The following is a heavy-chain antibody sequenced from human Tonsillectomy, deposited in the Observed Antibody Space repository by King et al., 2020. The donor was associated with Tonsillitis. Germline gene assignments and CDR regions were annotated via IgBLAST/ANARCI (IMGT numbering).Heavy chain of an antibody. CDR1: GYTFDSYA. D-gene: IGHD6-19*01. Sequence: QLVQSGAEVKKPGASVKVSCKASGYTFDSYAIHWVRQAPGPRLEWMGWINTANGNTFYSQKFQGRVTIRRDTPASTAYLEMSSLRSEDTAVYYCTRDGATGWYGDIWGQGTLVTVSS. CDR3: TRDGATGWYGDI. V-gene: IGHV1-3*04. J-gene: IGHJ4*02. CDR2: INTANGNT.